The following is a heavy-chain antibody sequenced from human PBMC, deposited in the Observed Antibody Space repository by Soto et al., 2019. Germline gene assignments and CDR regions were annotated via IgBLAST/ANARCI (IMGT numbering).Heavy chain of an antibody. CDR3: AKARTDFWSRFDP. D-gene: IGHD3-3*01. CDR2: ITNTGITT. V-gene: IGHV3-23*01. Sequence: GGSLRLSCAASGFGFSTHALSWVRQAPGKGLEWLSSITNTGITTHYADSVKGRFTISRDNSKNTLYLQMNSLRAEDTAVYYCAKARTDFWSRFDPWGQGTLVTVSS. CDR1: GFGFSTHA. J-gene: IGHJ5*02.